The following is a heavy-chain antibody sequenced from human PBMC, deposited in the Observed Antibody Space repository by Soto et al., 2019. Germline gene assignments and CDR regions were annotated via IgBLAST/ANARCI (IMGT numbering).Heavy chain of an antibody. CDR2: IYYSGST. J-gene: IGHJ4*02. D-gene: IGHD3-22*01. CDR1: GGSISSYY. CDR3: ARGGYYDSSGYFGSYYFDY. V-gene: IGHV4-59*01. Sequence: PSETLSLTCTVSGGSISSYYWSWIRQPPGKGLEWIGYIYYSGSTNYNPSLKSRVTISVDTSKNQFSLKLSSVTAADTAVYYCARGGYYDSSGYFGSYYFDYWGQGTLVTVS.